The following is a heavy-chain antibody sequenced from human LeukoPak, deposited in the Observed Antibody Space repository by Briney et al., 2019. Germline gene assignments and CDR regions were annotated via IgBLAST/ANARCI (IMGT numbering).Heavy chain of an antibody. V-gene: IGHV7-4-1*02. D-gene: IGHD3-10*01. CDR1: GYTFTSYA. Sequence: ASVKVSCKASGYTFTSYAMNWVRQAPGQGLEWMGWINTNTGNPMYAQGFTGRFVFSLDTSVSTAYLQISSLKAEDTAVYYCARDLSSEARGVNDYWGQGTLVTVSP. J-gene: IGHJ4*02. CDR3: ARDLSSEARGVNDY. CDR2: INTNTGNP.